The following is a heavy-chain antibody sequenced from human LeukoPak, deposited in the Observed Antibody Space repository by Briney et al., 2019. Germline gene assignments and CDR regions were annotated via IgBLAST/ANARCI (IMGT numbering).Heavy chain of an antibody. CDR1: GFTFSSYA. J-gene: IGHJ4*02. V-gene: IGHV3-23*01. CDR2: ISGSGGST. D-gene: IGHD3-10*01. CDR3: ARYGAGRGVDY. Sequence: GGSLRLSCAASGFTFSSYAMSWLRQAPGKGLEWVSAISGSGGSTYYADSVKGRFTISRDNSKNTLYLQMNSLRADATAVYYCARYGAGRGVDYWGQGTLVTVSS.